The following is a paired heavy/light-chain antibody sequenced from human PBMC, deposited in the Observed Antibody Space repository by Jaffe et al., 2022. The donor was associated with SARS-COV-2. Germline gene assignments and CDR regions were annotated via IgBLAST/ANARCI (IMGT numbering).Light chain of an antibody. J-gene: IGKJ1*01. Sequence: DIVMTQSPLSLPVTPGEPASISCRSSQSLLHSNGYNYLDWYLQKPGQSPQLLIYLVSNRASGVPDRFSGSGSGTDFTLKISRVEAEDVGVYYCMQALQNPPTFGQGTKVEIK. CDR2: LVS. CDR3: MQALQNPPT. V-gene: IGKV2-28*01. CDR1: QSLLHSNGYNY.
Heavy chain of an antibody. J-gene: IGHJ6*03. CDR2: IYPGDSAI. D-gene: IGHD3-3*01. V-gene: IGHV5-51*01. CDR3: ARRSAYDPDYMDV. CDR1: GYSFTNNW. Sequence: EVQLVQSEAEVKKPGESLKISCKGSGYSFTNNWIGWVRQMPGQGLEWMGIIYPGDSAIMYSPSFQGQVTLSADKSISTAYLQWNSLKASDTAMYYCARRSAYDPDYMDVWGKGTTVTVSS.